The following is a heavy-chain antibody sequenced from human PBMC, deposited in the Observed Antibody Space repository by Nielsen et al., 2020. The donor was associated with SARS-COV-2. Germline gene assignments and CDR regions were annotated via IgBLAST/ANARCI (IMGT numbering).Heavy chain of an antibody. CDR3: AKAFRSSDWVRAATDF. CDR1: GFTFSKAW. D-gene: IGHD6-25*01. CDR2: FGVPRPNT. Sequence: GESLKISCVASGFTFSKAWMSWVRQAPGKGLEWVSTFGVPRPNTYYADSVEGRFTISRDNSKNTLYLQMNSLRAEDTAVYYCAKAFRSSDWVRAATDFWGQGTLVTVSS. V-gene: IGHV3-23*01. J-gene: IGHJ4*02.